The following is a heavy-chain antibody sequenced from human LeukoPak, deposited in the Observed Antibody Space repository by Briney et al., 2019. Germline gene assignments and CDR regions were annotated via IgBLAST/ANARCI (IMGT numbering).Heavy chain of an antibody. CDR2: IHYSGST. V-gene: IGHV4-59*01. Sequence: SGTLSLTCTVSDGSISSYYWSWIRQPPGKGLEWIGYIHYSGSTNYNPSLKSRVTISVDTSKSQFSLKLSSVTAADTAVYYCARGHSYSSSWYYGMDVWGQGTTVTVSS. D-gene: IGHD6-13*01. CDR3: ARGHSYSSSWYYGMDV. J-gene: IGHJ6*02. CDR1: DGSISSYY.